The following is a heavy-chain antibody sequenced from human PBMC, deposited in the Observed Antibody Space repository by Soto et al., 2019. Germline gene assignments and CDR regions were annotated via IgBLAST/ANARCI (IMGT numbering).Heavy chain of an antibody. Sequence: SETLSLTCAVYGGSFSGYYWSWIRQPPGKGLEWIGEINHSGSTNYNPSLKSRVTISVDTSKNQFSLKLSSVTAADTAVYYCARGPNYCTNGVCHYYHYYYMDVWGKGTTVTVSS. D-gene: IGHD2-8*01. CDR2: INHSGST. V-gene: IGHV4-34*01. J-gene: IGHJ6*03. CDR3: ARGPNYCTNGVCHYYHYYYMDV. CDR1: GGSFSGYY.